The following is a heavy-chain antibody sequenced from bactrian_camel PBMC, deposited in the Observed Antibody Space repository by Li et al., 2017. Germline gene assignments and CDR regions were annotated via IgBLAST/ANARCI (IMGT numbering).Heavy chain of an antibody. J-gene: IGHJ4*01. CDR2: VYRGGDST. Sequence: HVQLVESGGGSVHTGGSLTLTCVASISTIGEACMGWFRQAPGSQREGVAAVYRGGDSTFYADSVKGRFTISKDNAGSTLYLQMNDLKPEDTAVYRCAADFPPFNCYEGSYCWDIKGQGTQVTVS. CDR1: ISTIGEAC. D-gene: IGHD3*01. V-gene: IGHV3S54*01.